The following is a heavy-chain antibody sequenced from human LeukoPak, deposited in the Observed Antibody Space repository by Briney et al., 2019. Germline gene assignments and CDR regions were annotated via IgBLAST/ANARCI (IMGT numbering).Heavy chain of an antibody. J-gene: IGHJ6*03. Sequence: GASVKVSCKASGYTFTGYYMHWVRQAPGQGLEWMGWINPNSGGTNYAQKFQGRVTMTRDTSISTAYMELSRLRSDDTAVYYCARVGLDSAWGVYYYYYMDVWGKGTTVTVSS. CDR1: GYTFTGYY. CDR2: INPNSGGT. D-gene: IGHD1-26*01. V-gene: IGHV1-2*02. CDR3: ARVGLDSAWGVYYYYYMDV.